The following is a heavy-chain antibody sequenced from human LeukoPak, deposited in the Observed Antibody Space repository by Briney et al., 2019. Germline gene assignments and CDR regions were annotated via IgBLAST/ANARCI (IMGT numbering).Heavy chain of an antibody. V-gene: IGHV4-59*08. CDR1: GGSISSYY. CDR2: IYYSGST. D-gene: IGHD6-13*01. J-gene: IGHJ4*02. CDR3: ARKRIAAAGTPEYYFDY. Sequence: KPSETLSLTCTVSGGSISSYYWSWIRQPPGKGLEWIGSIYYSGSTNYNPSLKSRVTISVDTSKNQFSLKLSSVTAADTAVYYCARKRIAAAGTPEYYFDYWGQGTLVTVSS.